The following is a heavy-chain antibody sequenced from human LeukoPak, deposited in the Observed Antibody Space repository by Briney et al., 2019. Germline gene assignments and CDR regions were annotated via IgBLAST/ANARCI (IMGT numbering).Heavy chain of an antibody. J-gene: IGHJ4*02. CDR1: GVSVTSADYY. CDR3: ASFRRRWLAIDY. D-gene: IGHD6-19*01. CDR2: IYYSGST. Sequence: DPSETLSLTCTVSGVSVTSADYYWSWIRQPPGKGLEWIGDIYYSGSTTYNPSLKRRITISLDTSNNQFSLNLRSVTAADTAVYYCASFRRRWLAIDYWGQGTLVTVSS. V-gene: IGHV4-61*08.